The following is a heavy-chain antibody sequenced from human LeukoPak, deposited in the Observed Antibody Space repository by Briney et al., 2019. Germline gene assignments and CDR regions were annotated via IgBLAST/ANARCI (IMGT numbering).Heavy chain of an antibody. Sequence: GGSLRLSCAASGFTVSSNYMSWVRQAPGKGLEWVSVIYSGGSTYYAYSVKGRFTISRDNSKNTLYLQMNSLRAEDTAVYYCARVLRGLFDYWGQGTLVTVSS. J-gene: IGHJ4*02. D-gene: IGHD3-10*01. CDR2: IYSGGST. V-gene: IGHV3-53*01. CDR3: ARVLRGLFDY. CDR1: GFTVSSNY.